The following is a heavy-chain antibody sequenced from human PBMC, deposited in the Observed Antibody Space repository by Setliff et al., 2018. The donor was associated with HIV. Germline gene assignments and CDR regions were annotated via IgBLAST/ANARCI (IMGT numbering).Heavy chain of an antibody. Sequence: GESLKISCKGSGYNFTNYWIAWVRQMPGKGLEYMGFIYPGDSDTRYSPSFQGQVTISADMSITTSYLQWNTLKASDTAMYYCARLYDFWTPDSWGQGTLVTVSS. CDR3: ARLYDFWTPDS. CDR2: IYPGDSDT. D-gene: IGHD3-3*01. V-gene: IGHV5-51*01. CDR1: GYNFTNYW. J-gene: IGHJ4*02.